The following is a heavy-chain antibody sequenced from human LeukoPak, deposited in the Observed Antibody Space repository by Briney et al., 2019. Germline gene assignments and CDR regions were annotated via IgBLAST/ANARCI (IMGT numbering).Heavy chain of an antibody. CDR3: AKGRDGRNRFFDY. CDR2: IRYDGSNK. CDR1: GFTFSSYA. V-gene: IGHV3-30*02. D-gene: IGHD5-24*01. J-gene: IGHJ4*02. Sequence: GRSLRLSCAASGFTFSSYAMHWVRQAPGKGLEWVAFIRYDGSNKYYADSVKGRFTISRDNSKNTLYLQMNSLRAEDTALYYCAKGRDGRNRFFDYWGQGTLVTVSS.